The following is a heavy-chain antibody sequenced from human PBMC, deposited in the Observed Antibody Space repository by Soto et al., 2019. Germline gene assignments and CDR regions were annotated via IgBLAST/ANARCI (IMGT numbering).Heavy chain of an antibody. CDR2: MNPNSGNT. CDR1: VYTFTSYD. V-gene: IGHV1-8*01. Sequence: ASVKVSCKASVYTFTSYDINCVRQATGQGLEWMGWMNPNSGNTGYAQKFQGRVTMTRNTSISTAYMELSSLRSEDTAVYYCARAGSGYPFAHYYYYGMDVWGQGTTVTVSS. CDR3: ARAGSGYPFAHYYYYGMDV. J-gene: IGHJ6*02. D-gene: IGHD5-12*01.